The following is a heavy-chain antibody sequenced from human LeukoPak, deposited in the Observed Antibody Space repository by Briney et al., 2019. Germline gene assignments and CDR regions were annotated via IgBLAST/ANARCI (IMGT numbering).Heavy chain of an antibody. CDR2: IWYDGSNK. J-gene: IGHJ6*02. CDR3: AGDDSSGYYPVYYYYYGMDV. D-gene: IGHD3-22*01. V-gene: IGHV3-33*01. CDR1: GFTFSSYG. Sequence: GRSLRLSCAASGFTFSSYGMHWVRQAPGKGLEWVAVIWYDGSNKYYADSVKGRFTISRDNSKNTLYLQMNSLRAEDTAVYYCAGDDSSGYYPVYYYYYGMDVWGQGTTVTVSS.